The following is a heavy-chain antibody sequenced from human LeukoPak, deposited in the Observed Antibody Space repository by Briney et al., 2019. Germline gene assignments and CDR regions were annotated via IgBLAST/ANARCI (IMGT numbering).Heavy chain of an antibody. CDR3: GRLMGGYDSYFYGMDV. Sequence: GGSLRLSCAASRFTVSSNYMSWVRQAPGKGLEWVSFIYSSGSTYYADSVRGRFTISRDNSNNTLYLQMNSLRLDDTAVYYCGRLMGGYDSYFYGMDVWGQGTTVTVSS. J-gene: IGHJ6*02. CDR2: IYSSGST. D-gene: IGHD5-12*01. V-gene: IGHV3-66*01. CDR1: RFTVSSNY.